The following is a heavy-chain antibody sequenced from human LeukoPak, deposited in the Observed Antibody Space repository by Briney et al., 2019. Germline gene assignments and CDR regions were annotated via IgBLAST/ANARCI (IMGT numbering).Heavy chain of an antibody. Sequence: QPGGSLRLSCAASGFPFSSYAMHWVRQAPGKGLEWVAVISYDGSNKYYADSVKGRFTISRDNSKNTLYLQMNSLRAEDTAVYYCARATRYFEGDYYMDVWGKGTTVTVSS. CDR2: ISYDGSNK. V-gene: IGHV3-30*04. CDR1: GFPFSSYA. CDR3: ARATRYFEGDYYMDV. J-gene: IGHJ6*03. D-gene: IGHD1-1*01.